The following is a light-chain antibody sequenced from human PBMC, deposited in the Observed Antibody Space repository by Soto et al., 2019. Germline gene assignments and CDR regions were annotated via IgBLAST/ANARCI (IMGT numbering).Light chain of an antibody. V-gene: IGKV3-15*01. Sequence: EIVMTQSPATLSVSPGERATLSCRASQRVSSNLAWYQQKPGQAPRLLIYGASTRATGIPARFSGSGSGTEFTLTISSLQSEDFAVYYCQQYNNWPQTFGHGTKLEIK. CDR1: QRVSSN. CDR3: QQYNNWPQT. CDR2: GAS. J-gene: IGKJ2*01.